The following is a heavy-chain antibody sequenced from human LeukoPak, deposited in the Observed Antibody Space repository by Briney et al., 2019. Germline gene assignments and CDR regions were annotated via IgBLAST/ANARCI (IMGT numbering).Heavy chain of an antibody. J-gene: IGHJ3*02. CDR3: AKEYSSGWLEHAFDI. V-gene: IGHV3-11*01. Sequence: KTGGSLRLSCAASGFSFSGNHMNWIRQAPGKGLEWVSYISSSGSTIYYADSVKGRFTISRDNAKNSLYLQMNSLRAEDTALYYCAKEYSSGWLEHAFDIWGQGTMVTVSS. D-gene: IGHD6-19*01. CDR2: ISSSGSTI. CDR1: GFSFSGNH.